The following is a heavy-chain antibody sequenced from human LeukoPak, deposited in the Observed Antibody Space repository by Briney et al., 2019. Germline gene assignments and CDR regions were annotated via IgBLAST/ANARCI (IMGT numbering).Heavy chain of an antibody. J-gene: IGHJ3*02. CDR2: IFYRGGS. CDR3: ARMRPVFTSEPFDI. CDR1: GTSISDDY. D-gene: IGHD1-14*01. V-gene: IGHV4-59*01. Sequence: SKTLSLTCSVSGTSISDDYWIWVRQAPGKGLEWIGYIFYRGGSNYNPSFEGRVTFSLDTSKNHFSLRLTSVAAVDTAVYYCARMRPVFTSEPFDIWGQGTIVTVSS.